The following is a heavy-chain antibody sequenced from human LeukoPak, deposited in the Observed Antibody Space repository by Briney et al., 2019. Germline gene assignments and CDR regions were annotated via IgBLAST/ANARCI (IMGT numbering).Heavy chain of an antibody. J-gene: IGHJ4*02. D-gene: IGHD6-13*01. CDR1: GFTFSSYG. Sequence: AGGSLRLSCAASGFTFSSYGMHWVRQAPGKGLEWVAFIRYDGSNKYYADSVKGRFTISRDNSKNTLYLQMNSLRAEDTAVYYCAKPIAYSSSWYFDYWGQGTLVTVSS. V-gene: IGHV3-30*02. CDR3: AKPIAYSSSWYFDY. CDR2: IRYDGSNK.